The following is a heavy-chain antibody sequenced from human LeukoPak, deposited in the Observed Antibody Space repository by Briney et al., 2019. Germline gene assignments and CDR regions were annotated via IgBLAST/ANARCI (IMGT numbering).Heavy chain of an antibody. D-gene: IGHD3-10*01. Sequence: SETLSLTCSVSGVSISASSHYWAWVRQPPGKGLEWIGSVYYTGSIRYNTSLKSRVTISVDMSKNDLFLTLCSVSDPDTPFYYFAGRDYRAWFDPWGQGILVTVSP. CDR3: AGRDYRAWFDP. CDR2: VYYTGSI. CDR1: GVSISASSHY. J-gene: IGHJ5*02. V-gene: IGHV4-39*01.